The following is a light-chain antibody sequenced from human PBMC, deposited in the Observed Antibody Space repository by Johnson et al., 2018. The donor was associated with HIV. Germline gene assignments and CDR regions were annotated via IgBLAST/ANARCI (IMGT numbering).Light chain of an antibody. J-gene: IGLJ1*01. CDR3: GTWDSRLSAEV. V-gene: IGLV1-51*01. Sequence: QSVLTQPPSVSAAPGQKVTISCSGSSSNIGNNYVSWYQQLPGTAPKLLIYDNNKRPSGIPDRFSGSKSGTSATLGITGLQTGAEADYYCGTWDSRLSAEVVGTATKVTVL. CDR1: SSNIGNNY. CDR2: DNN.